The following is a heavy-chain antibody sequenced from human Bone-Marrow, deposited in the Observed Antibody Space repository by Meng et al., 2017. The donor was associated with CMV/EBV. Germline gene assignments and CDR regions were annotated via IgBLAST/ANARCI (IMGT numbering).Heavy chain of an antibody. CDR2: IYYSGST. J-gene: IGHJ5*02. CDR3: ARDIVVVPAAFKNWFDP. V-gene: IGHV4-39*02. D-gene: IGHD2-2*01. CDR1: GGSISSSSYY. Sequence: GSLRLSCTVSGGSISSSSYYWGWIRQPPGKGLEWIGSIYYSGSTYYNPSLKSRVTISVDTSKNHFSLKLSSVTAADTAVYYCARDIVVVPAAFKNWFDPWGQGTLVTFAS.